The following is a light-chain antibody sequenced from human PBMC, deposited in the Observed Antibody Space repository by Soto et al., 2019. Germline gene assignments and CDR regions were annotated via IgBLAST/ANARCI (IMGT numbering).Light chain of an antibody. CDR3: QQYGSSPPT. V-gene: IGKV3-20*01. CDR2: GAS. J-gene: IGKJ1*01. Sequence: IVLTQSPGTMSLSPGERTTLSCRASQSISRYLAWYQQKPGQGPRLLIYGASRRATGTPDRFSGSGSGTDFTLTINRLEPEDFALYYCQQYGSSPPTFGQGTNVEIK. CDR1: QSISRY.